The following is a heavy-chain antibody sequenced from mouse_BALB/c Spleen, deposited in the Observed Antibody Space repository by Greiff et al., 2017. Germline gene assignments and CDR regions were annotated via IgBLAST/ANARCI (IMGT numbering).Heavy chain of an antibody. CDR1: GFTFSSYA. D-gene: IGHD2-4*01. CDR3: ARDDDYGGGFAY. V-gene: IGHV5-9-3*01. CDR2: ISSGGSYT. J-gene: IGHJ3*01. Sequence: EAKLVESGGGLVKPGGSLKLSCAASGFTFSSYAMSWVRQTPEKRLEWVATISSGGSYTYYPDSVKGRFTISRDNAKNTLYLQMSSLRSEDTAMYYCARDDDYGGGFAYWGQGTLVTVSA.